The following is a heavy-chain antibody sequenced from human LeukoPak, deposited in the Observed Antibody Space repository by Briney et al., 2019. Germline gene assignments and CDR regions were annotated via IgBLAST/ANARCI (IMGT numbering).Heavy chain of an antibody. CDR1: GFTLSSYA. Sequence: PGGSLRLSCAASGFTLSSYAVTWVRQAPGKGLEWVSSISGSGDSTYYADSVKGRFTISRDNSKNTLYLQMNSLRAEDTAVYYCARFEDLDAFDIWGQGTMVTVSS. D-gene: IGHD2-15*01. J-gene: IGHJ3*02. CDR2: ISGSGDST. CDR3: ARFEDLDAFDI. V-gene: IGHV3-23*01.